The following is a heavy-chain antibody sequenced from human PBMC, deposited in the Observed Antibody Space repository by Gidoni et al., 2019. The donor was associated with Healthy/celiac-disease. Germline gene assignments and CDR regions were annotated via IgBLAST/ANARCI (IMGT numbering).Heavy chain of an antibody. CDR3: ARASSGSYFRAYYYMDV. D-gene: IGHD1-26*01. Sequence: EVQLVESWGGLVQPGGSLRLSCAASGFTFSDHYMDWVRQAPGKGLEWVGRTRNKANSYTTEYAASVKGRFTISRDDSKNSLYLQMNSLKTEDTAVYYCARASSGSYFRAYYYMDVWGKGTTVTVSS. V-gene: IGHV3-72*01. J-gene: IGHJ6*03. CDR2: TRNKANSYTT. CDR1: GFTFSDHY.